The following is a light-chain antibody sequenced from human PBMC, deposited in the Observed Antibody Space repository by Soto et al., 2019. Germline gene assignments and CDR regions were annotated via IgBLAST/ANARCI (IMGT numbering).Light chain of an antibody. CDR2: DAT. J-gene: IGKJ2*01. V-gene: IGKV1-5*01. CDR1: QFIDRW. Sequence: DIQMTQSPSTLSASVGDRVTITCRASQFIDRWLAWYQQTPGKAPQYLIFDATSLYGGVPLRFSGSGSGTEFTLTITSLQPDDSATYYCLQYSGSSYTFGQGTKVDIK. CDR3: LQYSGSSYT.